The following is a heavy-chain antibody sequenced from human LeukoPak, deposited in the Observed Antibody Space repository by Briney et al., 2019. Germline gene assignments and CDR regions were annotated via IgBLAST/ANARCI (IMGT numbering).Heavy chain of an antibody. D-gene: IGHD6-13*01. V-gene: IGHV7-4-1*02. CDR1: GYTFTSYA. CDR3: ASVRASSWYSEDWFDP. CDR2: INTNTGNP. Sequence: ASVKVSCKASGYTFTSYAMNWVRQAPGQGLEWMGWINTNTGNPTYAQGFTGRFVFSLDTSVSTAYLQISSLKAEDTAVYYCASVRASSWYSEDWFDPRGQGTLVTVSS. J-gene: IGHJ5*02.